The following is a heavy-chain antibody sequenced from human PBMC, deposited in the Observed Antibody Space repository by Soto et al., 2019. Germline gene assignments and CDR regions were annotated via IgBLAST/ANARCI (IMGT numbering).Heavy chain of an antibody. CDR1: GFTFSNYG. V-gene: IGHV1-18*01. CDR2: ISTYNGNT. CDR3: ASDFVPGYTGYSDY. Sequence: QVQLVQSGAEVKKPGASVKVSCKASGFTFSNYGINWVRQAPGQGLEWMGWISTYNGNTNFAPKFQGRVTMTTDTSTSTAYMELGSLRSDDTAVYYCASDFVPGYTGYSDYWGQGTLVTVSS. D-gene: IGHD5-12*01. J-gene: IGHJ4*02.